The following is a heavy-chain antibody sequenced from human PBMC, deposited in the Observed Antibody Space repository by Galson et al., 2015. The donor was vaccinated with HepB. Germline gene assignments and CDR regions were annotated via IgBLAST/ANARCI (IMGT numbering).Heavy chain of an antibody. CDR2: ISGSGGIT. D-gene: IGHD4-11*01. CDR1: GFPFSSYA. CDR3: RGETTAGQNDIDY. V-gene: IGHV3-23*01. J-gene: IGHJ4*02. Sequence: SLRLSCAASGFPFSSYAMSWVRQAPGKGLEWVSGISGSGGITYYADSVKGRFTISRDNSRNTLYLQINSLRAEDTAIYYCRGETTAGQNDIDYWGQGTLVTVSS.